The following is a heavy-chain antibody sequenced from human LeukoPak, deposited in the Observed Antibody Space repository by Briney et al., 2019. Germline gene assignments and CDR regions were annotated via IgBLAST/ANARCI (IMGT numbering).Heavy chain of an antibody. V-gene: IGHV3-30*18. J-gene: IGHJ4*02. Sequence: GGSLRLSCAVSGFTFSNYGMHWVRQAPGKGLEWVAVISYDGSNKYYADSVKGRFTISRDNSKNTLYLQMNSLRAEDTAVYYCAKVRAVAGTNYFDYWGQGTLVTVSS. CDR1: GFTFSNYG. D-gene: IGHD6-19*01. CDR3: AKVRAVAGTNYFDY. CDR2: ISYDGSNK.